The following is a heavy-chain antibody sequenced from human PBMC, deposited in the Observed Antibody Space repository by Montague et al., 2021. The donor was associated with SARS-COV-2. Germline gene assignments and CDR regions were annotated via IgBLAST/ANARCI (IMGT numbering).Heavy chain of an antibody. J-gene: IGHJ4*02. V-gene: IGHV4-34*01. CDR1: GGSFGDDH. CDR2: IKQSGST. Sequence: SETLFLTCAVYGGSFGDDHWSWIRQPPGKGLEWIGDIKQSGSTNYNPSLKSRVTISVDTSRNQFSLKLTSVTAADTAVYFCARGHLSVSMIVVVFTSASYYFDYWGQGALVTVSS. D-gene: IGHD3-22*01. CDR3: ARGHLSVSMIVVVFTSASYYFDY.